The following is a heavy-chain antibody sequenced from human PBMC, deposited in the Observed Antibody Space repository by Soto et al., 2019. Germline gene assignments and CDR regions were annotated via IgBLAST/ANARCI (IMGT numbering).Heavy chain of an antibody. J-gene: IGHJ3*01. Sequence: GGSLRLSCVASGFTFSSHAMSWVRQVPGKGLEGVSTISDAAGSAYYVDSVKGRFTISRDNSKKTLYLQMNSLRAEDSAVYYCARPYGGKIGDAPDLWGPGTMVTVSS. D-gene: IGHD4-17*01. CDR3: ARPYGGKIGDAPDL. V-gene: IGHV3-23*01. CDR2: ISDAAGSA. CDR1: GFTFSSHA.